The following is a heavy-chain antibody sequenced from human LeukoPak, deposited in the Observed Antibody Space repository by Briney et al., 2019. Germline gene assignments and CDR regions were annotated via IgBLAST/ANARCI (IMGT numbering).Heavy chain of an antibody. CDR1: GGSISNYY. CDR2: FYHSGST. Sequence: PSETLSLTCTVSGGSISNYYWSWIRQPPGKGLEWIGYFYHSGSTNYNPSLKSRVTISVDTSKNQFFLKLTSVTAADTAVYYCARGDSSGHPAFDYWGQGTLVTVSS. CDR3: ARGDSSGHPAFDY. J-gene: IGHJ4*02. D-gene: IGHD3-22*01. V-gene: IGHV4-59*01.